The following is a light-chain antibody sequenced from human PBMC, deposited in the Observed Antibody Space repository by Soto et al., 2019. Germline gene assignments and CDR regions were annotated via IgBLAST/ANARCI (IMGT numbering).Light chain of an antibody. CDR3: QQFNSYPLT. V-gene: IGKV1-9*01. CDR1: QGISSY. Sequence: DIQLTQSPSFLSASVGDRVTITCRASQGISSYLAWYQQRPGKAPKLLIYGASTLQSGVPSRFSGSGSGTEFTLTISSLQPEDFTTYYCQQFNSYPLTFGVGTKVEIK. J-gene: IGKJ4*01. CDR2: GAS.